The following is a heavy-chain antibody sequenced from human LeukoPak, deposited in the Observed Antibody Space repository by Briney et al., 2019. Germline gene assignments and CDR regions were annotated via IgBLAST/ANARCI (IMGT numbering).Heavy chain of an antibody. D-gene: IGHD4-17*01. CDR1: GGSISSYY. CDR2: IYYSGST. CDR3: ARDVADYGDTGYFDY. J-gene: IGHJ4*02. V-gene: IGHV4-59*12. Sequence: NPSETLSLTCTVSGGSISSYYWSWIRQPPGKGLEWIGYIYYSGSTYYNPSLKSRVTISVDTSKNQFSLKLSSVTAADTAVYYCARDVADYGDTGYFDYWGQGTLVTVSS.